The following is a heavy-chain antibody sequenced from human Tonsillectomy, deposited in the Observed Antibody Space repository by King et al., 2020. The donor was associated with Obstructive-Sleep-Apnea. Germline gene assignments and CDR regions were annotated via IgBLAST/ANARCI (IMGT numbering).Heavy chain of an antibody. Sequence: QVQLVESGGGVVQPGRSLRLSCAASGFTFSSYGMHWVRQAPGKGLEWVAVIWYDGSNKYYADSVKGRFTISRDNSKNTLYLQMNSLRAEDAAVYYCAKEGDYGDYVNGMDVWGQGTTVTVSS. J-gene: IGHJ6*02. CDR3: AKEGDYGDYVNGMDV. CDR2: IWYDGSNK. D-gene: IGHD4-17*01. CDR1: GFTFSSYG. V-gene: IGHV3-33*06.